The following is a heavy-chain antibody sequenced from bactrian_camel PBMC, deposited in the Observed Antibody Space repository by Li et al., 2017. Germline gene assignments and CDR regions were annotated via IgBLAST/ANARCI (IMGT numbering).Heavy chain of an antibody. Sequence: HVQLVESGGELVQSGGSLRLSCAASGFTFSVYYTSWVRQAPGKGLEWMSSMYNGGGSLSYADSVKGRFTISKDHAKNTQYLQMNSLKSEDTALYYCAAGPWYTDEYKYWGQGTQVTVS. CDR2: MYNGGGSL. CDR3: AAGPWYTDEYKY. J-gene: IGHJ4*01. D-gene: IGHD6*01. V-gene: IGHV3-2*01. CDR1: GFTFSVYY.